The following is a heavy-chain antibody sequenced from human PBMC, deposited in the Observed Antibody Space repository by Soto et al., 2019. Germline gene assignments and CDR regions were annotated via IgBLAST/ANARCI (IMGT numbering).Heavy chain of an antibody. D-gene: IGHD7-27*01. Sequence: SVKVSCKASGGTFSSYAISWVRQAPGQGLEWMGGIIPIFGTANYAQKFQGRVTITADESTSTAYMELSSLRSEDTAVYYCAGDLNGGSERMFYGMDVWGQGTTVTVSS. J-gene: IGHJ6*02. V-gene: IGHV1-69*13. CDR2: IIPIFGTA. CDR3: AGDLNGGSERMFYGMDV. CDR1: GGTFSSYA.